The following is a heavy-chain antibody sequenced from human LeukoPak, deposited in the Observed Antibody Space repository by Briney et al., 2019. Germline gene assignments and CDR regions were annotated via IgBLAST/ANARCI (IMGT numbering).Heavy chain of an antibody. D-gene: IGHD1-7*01. Sequence: SETLSLTCAVNGGSFSGYYWSWIRQPPEKGLEWIGEINHSGSTNYNPSLKSRVTISVDTSKNQFSLKLSSVTAADTAVYYCVRGTINWNYEVFDYWGQGTLVTVSS. V-gene: IGHV4-34*01. CDR1: GGSFSGYY. J-gene: IGHJ4*02. CDR2: INHSGST. CDR3: VRGTINWNYEVFDY.